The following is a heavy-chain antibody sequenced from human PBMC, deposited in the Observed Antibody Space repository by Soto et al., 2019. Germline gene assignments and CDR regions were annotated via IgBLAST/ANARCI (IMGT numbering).Heavy chain of an antibody. CDR3: ARTFQYCSGGICYYAMDV. J-gene: IGHJ6*02. Sequence: QVQLVQSGAEEKKPGASVKVSCKASGYTFTSNAMHWVRQAPGQRLEWMGWIIAGNGNTKYSQKFQGRVTITRDTSASTAYMELSSLRSEDTAVYYCARTFQYCSGGICYYAMDVWGQGTTVTVSS. D-gene: IGHD2-15*01. V-gene: IGHV1-3*05. CDR1: GYTFTSNA. CDR2: IIAGNGNT.